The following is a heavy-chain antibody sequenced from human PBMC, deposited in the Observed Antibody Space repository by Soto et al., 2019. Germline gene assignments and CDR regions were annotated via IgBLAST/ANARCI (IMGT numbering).Heavy chain of an antibody. J-gene: IGHJ6*02. D-gene: IGHD3-3*01. CDR2: IIPIFGTA. Sequence: ASVKVCCKASVGTFSRYAISWGRQAPGQGLEWMGGIIPIFGTANYAQKFQGRVTITADESTSTAYMELSSLRSEDTAGYYCARDDFCVDSSQISYFDMVSWGDGTT. V-gene: IGHV1-69*13. CDR3: ARDDFCVDSSQISYFDMVS. CDR1: VGTFSRYA.